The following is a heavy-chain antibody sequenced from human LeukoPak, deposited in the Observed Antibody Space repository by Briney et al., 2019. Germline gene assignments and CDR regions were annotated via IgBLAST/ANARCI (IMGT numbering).Heavy chain of an antibody. CDR2: ISDSGRTT. Sequence: GGSLRLSCAVSGLTFSNFKVNWVRQAPGKGLEWVSYISDSGRTTFYADSVKGRFTISRDNAKNSLYLQMSSLRVEDTAVYYCASWAGNTQSDSWSGPFDYWGQGTLVTVSS. CDR3: ASWAGNTQSDSWSGPFDY. V-gene: IGHV3-48*03. CDR1: GLTFSNFK. D-gene: IGHD3-3*01. J-gene: IGHJ4*02.